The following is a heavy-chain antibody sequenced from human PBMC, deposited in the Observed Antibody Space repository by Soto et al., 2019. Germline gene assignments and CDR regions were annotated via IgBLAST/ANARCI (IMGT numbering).Heavy chain of an antibody. V-gene: IGHV5-51*01. D-gene: IGHD3-9*01. CDR3: ARVDVLRYFDWFALDDY. CDR1: GYSFTSYW. J-gene: IGHJ4*02. Sequence: PGESLKISCKGSGYSFTSYWIGWVRQMPGKGLEWMGIIYPGDSDTRYSPSSQGQVTISADKSISTAYLQWSSLKASDTAMYYCARVDVLRYFDWFALDDYWGQGTLVTVAS. CDR2: IYPGDSDT.